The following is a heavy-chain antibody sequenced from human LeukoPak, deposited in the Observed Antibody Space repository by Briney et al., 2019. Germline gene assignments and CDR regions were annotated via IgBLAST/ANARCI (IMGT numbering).Heavy chain of an antibody. J-gene: IGHJ2*01. V-gene: IGHV1-69*13. Sequence: SVKVSCKASGGTFSSYAISWVRQAPGQGLEWMGGIIPIFGTANYAQKFQGRVTITADESTSTAYMELSSLRSEDTAVYYCAGPSRGGINWYFDLWGRGALVTVSS. CDR1: GGTFSSYA. CDR2: IIPIFGTA. D-gene: IGHD3-16*01. CDR3: AGPSRGGINWYFDL.